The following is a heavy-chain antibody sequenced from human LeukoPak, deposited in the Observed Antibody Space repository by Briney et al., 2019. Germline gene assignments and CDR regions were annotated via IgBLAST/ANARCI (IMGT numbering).Heavy chain of an antibody. V-gene: IGHV3-7*01. Sequence: GGSLRLSCAASGFTFSSYWMSWVRQAPGKGLEWVANIKQDGSEKYYVDSVKGRFTISRDNAKNSLYLQMNSLRAEDTAVYYCARDRVAARQWGYYYYMDVWGKGTTVTVSS. CDR1: GFTFSSYW. J-gene: IGHJ6*03. CDR3: ARDRVAARQWGYYYYMDV. CDR2: IKQDGSEK. D-gene: IGHD6-6*01.